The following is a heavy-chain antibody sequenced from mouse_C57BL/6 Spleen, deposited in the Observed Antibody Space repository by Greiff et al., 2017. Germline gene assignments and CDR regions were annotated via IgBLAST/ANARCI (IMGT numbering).Heavy chain of an antibody. D-gene: IGHD2-3*01. CDR1: GYTFTDYY. V-gene: IGHV1-26*01. CDR3: ASLGGYYVEWYFDV. CDR2: INPNNGGT. J-gene: IGHJ1*03. Sequence: EVQLQQSGPELVKPGASVKISCKASGYTFTDYYMNWVKQSHGKSLEWIGDINPNNGGTSYNQKFKGKATLTVDKSSSTAYMELRSLTSEDSAVYYCASLGGYYVEWYFDVWGTGTTVTVSS.